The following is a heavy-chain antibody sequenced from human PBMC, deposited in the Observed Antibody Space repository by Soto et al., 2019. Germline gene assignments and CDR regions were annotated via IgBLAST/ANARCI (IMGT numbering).Heavy chain of an antibody. CDR3: ARVPIDTYMIYWSDP. CDR2: IYFSGRT. CDR1: GDSVSSGDYY. Sequence: SETLSLTCTVSGDSVSSGDYYWTWIRQPPGKGLEWVGHIYFSGRTNYIPSLESRVTISLDTSKNQFSLKLTPVTAADTAVYYCARVPIDTYMIYWSDPWGQGTLVTVSS. D-gene: IGHD3-16*01. J-gene: IGHJ5*02. V-gene: IGHV4-61*08.